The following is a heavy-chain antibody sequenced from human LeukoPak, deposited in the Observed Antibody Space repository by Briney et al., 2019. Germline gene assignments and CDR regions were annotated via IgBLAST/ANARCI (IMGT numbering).Heavy chain of an antibody. V-gene: IGHV1-69*01. CDR3: ATDYGGNSVKDAFDI. CDR2: IIPIFGTA. CDR1: GGTFISYA. D-gene: IGHD4-23*01. Sequence: GSSVKVSCKASGGTFISYAISWVRQAPGQGLEWMGGIIPIFGTANYAQKFQGRVTITADESTSTAYMELSSLRSEDTAVYYCATDYGGNSVKDAFDIWGQGTMVTVSS. J-gene: IGHJ3*02.